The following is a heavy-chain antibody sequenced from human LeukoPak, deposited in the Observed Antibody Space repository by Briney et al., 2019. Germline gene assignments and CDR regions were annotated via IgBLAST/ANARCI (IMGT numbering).Heavy chain of an antibody. J-gene: IGHJ4*02. CDR2: ISGSGGST. V-gene: IGHV3-23*01. CDR1: GFTFSSYA. D-gene: IGHD3-3*01. CDR3: AKDEDFGVVTPFDY. Sequence: AGGSLRLSCAASGFTFSSYAMSWVRQAPGKGLEWVSAISGSGGSTYYADSVKGRFTISRDNSKNTLYLQMNSLRAEDTAVYYCAKDEDFGVVTPFDYWGQGTLVTVSS.